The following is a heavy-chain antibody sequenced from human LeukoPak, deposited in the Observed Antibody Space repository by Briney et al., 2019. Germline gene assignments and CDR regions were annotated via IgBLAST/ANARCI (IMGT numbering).Heavy chain of an antibody. CDR2: ISAYNGST. CDR3: ARDRGDVLTGYYGKYFDY. Sequence: ASVKVSCKASGYTFTTYGISWVRQAPGQGLEWMGWISAYNGSTNYAQKLQGRITMTTDTSTSTAYMELRSLRSDDTVVYYCARDRGDVLTGYYGKYFDYWGQGTLVTVSS. V-gene: IGHV1-18*01. D-gene: IGHD3-9*01. CDR1: GYTFTTYG. J-gene: IGHJ4*02.